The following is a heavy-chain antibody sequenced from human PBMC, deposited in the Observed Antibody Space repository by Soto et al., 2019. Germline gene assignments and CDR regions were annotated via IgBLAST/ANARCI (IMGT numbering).Heavy chain of an antibody. J-gene: IGHJ5*02. Sequence: SVKVSCKASGFTFTSSAVQWVRQARGQRLEWIGWIVVGSGNTNYAQKFQERVTITRDMSTSTAYMELSSLRSEDTAVYYCAADLSEIPAAIGAGWFDPWGQGTLVTVSS. CDR1: GFTFTSSA. CDR3: AADLSEIPAAIGAGWFDP. V-gene: IGHV1-58*01. CDR2: IVVGSGNT. D-gene: IGHD2-2*01.